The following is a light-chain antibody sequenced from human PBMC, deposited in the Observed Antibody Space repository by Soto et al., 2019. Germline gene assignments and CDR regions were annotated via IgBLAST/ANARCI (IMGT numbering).Light chain of an antibody. V-gene: IGKV3-15*01. CDR3: QEYNTWPWT. Sequence: EIVLTQSPAPPSLSPGERATLSRWASQSANRYLVWYQQKLGQPPRVLIFGASTRATGVPARFSGSGSGTEFSLTINSLQSEDFAVYFCQEYNTWPWTFGQGTKVDIK. CDR1: QSANRY. J-gene: IGKJ1*01. CDR2: GAS.